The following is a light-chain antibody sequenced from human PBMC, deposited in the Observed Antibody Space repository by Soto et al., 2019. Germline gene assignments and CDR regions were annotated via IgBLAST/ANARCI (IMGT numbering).Light chain of an antibody. Sequence: QSALTQPPSVSGAPGQRVTISCTGSSSNIGAGYDVHWYQHLPGKAPKLLMYGNSNRPSGVPDRFSGSKSGTSASLAITGLQAEDEADYYCQSYDTSLSEVVFGGGTKLTVL. V-gene: IGLV1-40*01. CDR3: QSYDTSLSEVV. J-gene: IGLJ2*01. CDR1: SSNIGAGYD. CDR2: GNS.